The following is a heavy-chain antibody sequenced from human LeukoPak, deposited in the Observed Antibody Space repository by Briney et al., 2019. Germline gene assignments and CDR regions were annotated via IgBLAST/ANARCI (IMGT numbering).Heavy chain of an antibody. CDR2: INPSGGST. V-gene: IGHV1-46*01. D-gene: IGHD3-22*01. CDR3: ARVDDSSGYYYSY. J-gene: IGHJ4*02. Sequence: ASVKVSCKASGYSFTTSSISWLRQAPGQGLEWMGIINPSGGSTSYAQKFQGRVTMTRDMSTSTVYMELSSLRSEDTAVYYCARVDDSSGYYYSYWGQGTLVTVSS. CDR1: GYSFTTSS.